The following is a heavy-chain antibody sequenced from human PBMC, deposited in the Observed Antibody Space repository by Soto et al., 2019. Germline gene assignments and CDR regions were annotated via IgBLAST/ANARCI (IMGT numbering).Heavy chain of an antibody. V-gene: IGHV1-69*01. CDR1: GGTFNNYG. CDR3: ASWDYDVLTSYSYDD. Sequence: QVQLVQSGAKVKKPGSSVKVSCKASGGTFNNYGMGWVRQAPGQELEWMGGIIPMIGTTNYAQKFQGRLTLTADASRSTAYMELRSLRSDETAVYYCASWDYDVLTSYSYDDWGQGTLVTVSS. CDR2: IIPMIGTT. J-gene: IGHJ4*02. D-gene: IGHD3-9*01.